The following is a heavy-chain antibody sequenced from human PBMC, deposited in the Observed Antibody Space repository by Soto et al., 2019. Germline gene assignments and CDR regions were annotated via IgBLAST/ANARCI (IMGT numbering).Heavy chain of an antibody. J-gene: IGHJ4*02. CDR3: ARVPTMVRGVISGDDYFDY. CDR1: GGSFSGYY. Sequence: SETLSLTCAVYGGSFSGYYWSWIRQPPGKGLEWIGEINHSGSTNYNPSLKSRVTISVDTSKNQFSLKLSSVTAADTAVYYCARVPTMVRGVISGDDYFDYWGQGTLVTVSS. D-gene: IGHD3-10*01. V-gene: IGHV4-34*01. CDR2: INHSGST.